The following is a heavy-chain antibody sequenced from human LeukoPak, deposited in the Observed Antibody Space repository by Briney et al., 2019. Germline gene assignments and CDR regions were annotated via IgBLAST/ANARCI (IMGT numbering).Heavy chain of an antibody. D-gene: IGHD3-3*01. CDR2: IIPSFGTP. V-gene: IGHV1-69*05. CDR1: GGTLSSYA. CDR3: ARVAQRVRFGVVITPFDY. Sequence: SVKVSCKASGGTLSSYAISWVRQAPGQGLEWMGEIIPSFGTPNYAQKFQGKVTITTDESTSTAYMELSSLRSEDTAVYYCARVAQRVRFGVVITPFDYWGQGTLVTVSS. J-gene: IGHJ4*02.